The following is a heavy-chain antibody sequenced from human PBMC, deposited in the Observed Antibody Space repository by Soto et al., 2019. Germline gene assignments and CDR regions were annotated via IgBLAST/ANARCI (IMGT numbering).Heavy chain of an antibody. CDR3: ARSPRRVDGKWYLDY. CDR1: GDSFSSSNW. CDR2: ILHTGST. D-gene: IGHD2-15*01. Sequence: QVQLQESGPRLVKPSGTLSLTCGVSGDSFSSSNWWTWVRQSPGKGLEWIVDILHTGSTDYSSSLRSRVTLSIDASKKEFYLNLTSVTATDTAIYYCARSPRRVDGKWYLDYWGQGALVTVSS. V-gene: IGHV4-4*02. J-gene: IGHJ4*02.